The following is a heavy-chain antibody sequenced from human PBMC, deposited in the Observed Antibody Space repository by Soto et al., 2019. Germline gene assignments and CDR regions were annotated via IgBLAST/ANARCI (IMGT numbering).Heavy chain of an antibody. CDR1: VGSITSSNW. CDR3: ARRVDGSGFFDS. J-gene: IGHJ4*02. CDR2: IYHSVTT. Sequence: PSETLSLTCAVSVGSITSSNWWSCVRQPPGKGLEWIGEIYHSVTTNYNPSLKSRVTISLDMSKNHFSLKLSSVTAADTAVYYCARRVDGSGFFDSWGQGTLVTVSS. V-gene: IGHV4-4*02. D-gene: IGHD6-19*01.